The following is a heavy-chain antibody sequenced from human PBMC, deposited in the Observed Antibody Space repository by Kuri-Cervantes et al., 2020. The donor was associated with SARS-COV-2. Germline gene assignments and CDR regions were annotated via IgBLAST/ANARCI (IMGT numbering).Heavy chain of an antibody. CDR2: ISSSSSYI. J-gene: IGHJ5*02. Sequence: GESLKISCAASGFTFSSYSMNWVRQAPGKGLEWVSSISSSSSYIYYADSVKGRFTISRDNAKNSLYLQMNSLRAEDTAVYYCAKDRISYGDYSSWGQGTLVTVSS. D-gene: IGHD4-17*01. CDR1: GFTFSSYS. V-gene: IGHV3-21*04. CDR3: AKDRISYGDYSS.